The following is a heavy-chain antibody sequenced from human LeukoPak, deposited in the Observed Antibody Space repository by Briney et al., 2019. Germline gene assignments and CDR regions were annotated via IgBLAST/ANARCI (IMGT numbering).Heavy chain of an antibody. Sequence: SATLSLTSAVYGRSFSGYYWSCIRPPPGKGLEWIGEINHSGSTNSNPSLKSRVTISVDTSKIQFSLKLSSVTAADTAMYYCARRLLGYCSGGSCYSGYFQHWGQGTLVTGSS. J-gene: IGHJ1*01. CDR3: ARRLLGYCSGGSCYSGYFQH. V-gene: IGHV4-34*01. CDR1: GRSFSGYY. D-gene: IGHD2-15*01. CDR2: INHSGST.